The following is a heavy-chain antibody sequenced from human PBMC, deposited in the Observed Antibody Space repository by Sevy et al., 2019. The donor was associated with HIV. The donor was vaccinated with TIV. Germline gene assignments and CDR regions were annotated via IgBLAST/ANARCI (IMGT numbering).Heavy chain of an antibody. V-gene: IGHV3-23*01. J-gene: IGHJ6*03. CDR1: GFSFDSYG. CDR3: GEGGGGHYDPDEIGYYFYYYNMDV. CDR2: ISGSGTRT. D-gene: IGHD3-22*01. Sequence: GGSLRLSCAVSGFSFDSYGMTWVRQAPGKGLEWVSGISGSGTRTYYADSVKGRFIISRDNSKNTLYLQMNSLRSEDTSDYYCGEGGGGHYDPDEIGYYFYYYNMDVWGKGTTVTVSS.